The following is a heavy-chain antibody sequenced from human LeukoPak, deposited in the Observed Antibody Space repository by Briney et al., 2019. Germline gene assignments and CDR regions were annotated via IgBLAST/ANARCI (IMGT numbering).Heavy chain of an antibody. D-gene: IGHD1-7*01. Sequence: SETLSLTCAVSSGSISSGGYSWSWIRQPPGKGLEWIGYIYHSGSTNYNPSLKSRVTISVDTSKNQFSLKLSSVTAADTTVYYCASESATITGTTNYWGQGTLVTVSS. V-gene: IGHV4-30-2*01. CDR1: SGSISSGGYS. CDR3: ASESATITGTTNY. J-gene: IGHJ4*02. CDR2: IYHSGST.